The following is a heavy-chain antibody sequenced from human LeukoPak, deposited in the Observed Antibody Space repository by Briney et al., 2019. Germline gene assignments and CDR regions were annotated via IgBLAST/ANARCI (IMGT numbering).Heavy chain of an antibody. V-gene: IGHV3-7*01. Sequence: GGSLRLSCAASGFTFTTYWMSWVRQVPGKGLEWVANIKQDGSETTYADSVRGRFTIFRDNAKDSVYLQMNSLRAEDSATYYCVREGFYFFDFWGQGTLVTVSS. CDR2: IKQDGSET. J-gene: IGHJ4*01. CDR3: VREGFYFFDF. CDR1: GFTFTTYW.